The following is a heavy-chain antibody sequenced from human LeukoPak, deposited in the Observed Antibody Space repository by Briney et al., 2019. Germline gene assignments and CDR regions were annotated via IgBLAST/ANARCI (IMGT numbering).Heavy chain of an antibody. CDR3: ARTMLYYYDSSGYYLGY. CDR1: GYTFTSYY. J-gene: IGHJ4*02. D-gene: IGHD3-22*01. Sequence: ASVKVSCKASGYTFTSYYMHWVRQAPGQGLEWMGIINPSGGSPSYAQKFQGRVTVTRDTSTSTVYMELSSLRSEDTAVYYCARTMLYYYDSSGYYLGYWGQGTLVTVSS. CDR2: INPSGGSP. V-gene: IGHV1-46*01.